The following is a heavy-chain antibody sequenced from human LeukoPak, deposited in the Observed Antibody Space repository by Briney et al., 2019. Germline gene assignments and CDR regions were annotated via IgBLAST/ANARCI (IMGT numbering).Heavy chain of an antibody. D-gene: IGHD4-17*01. V-gene: IGHV4-39*07. CDR3: AREGYGDYFVLGFDP. J-gene: IGHJ5*02. Sequence: SETLSLTCTVSGGSISSRSYYWGWIRQPPGKGLEWIGSIYYSGSTYYNVSLKSRVTISIDTSKNQFSLKLSSVTAADTAEYYCAREGYGDYFVLGFDPWGQGTLVTVSS. CDR2: IYYSGST. CDR1: GGSISSRSYY.